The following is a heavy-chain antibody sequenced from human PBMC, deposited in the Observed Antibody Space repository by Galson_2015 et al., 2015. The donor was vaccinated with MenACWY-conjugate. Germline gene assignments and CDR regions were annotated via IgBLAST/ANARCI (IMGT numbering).Heavy chain of an antibody. J-gene: IGHJ4*02. D-gene: IGHD3-10*01. Sequence: SLRLSCAGSGFAFSGYAMTWVRQAPGRGLQWVSTINVSGGSTHYADFVRGRVPISRDNSRNTVYLQMNSLRVDDTAVYYCARHMGPSANSYWYGVDYWGRGTLVTVSS. CDR3: ARHMGPSANSYWYGVDY. V-gene: IGHV3-23*01. CDR2: INVSGGST. CDR1: GFAFSGYA.